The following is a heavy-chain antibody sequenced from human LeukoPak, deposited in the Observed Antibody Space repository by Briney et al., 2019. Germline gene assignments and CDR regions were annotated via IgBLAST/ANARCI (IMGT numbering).Heavy chain of an antibody. J-gene: IGHJ4*02. CDR3: AKSGTFFLYYFDY. D-gene: IGHD1-26*01. Sequence: GGSLRLSCAASGFIFGNYAMNWVRQAPGKGLEWVSAINSGGARTYYADSVKGRFTISRDNSKNTLYLQMSSLRAEDMGVYYCAKSGTFFLYYFDYWGQGTLVTVSS. CDR1: GFIFGNYA. V-gene: IGHV3-23*01. CDR2: INSGGART.